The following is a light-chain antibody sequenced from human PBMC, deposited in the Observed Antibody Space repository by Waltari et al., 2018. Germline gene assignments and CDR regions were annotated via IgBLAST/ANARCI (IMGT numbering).Light chain of an antibody. CDR1: QGISSY. CDR3: HQVNSYPLT. CDR2: AAS. V-gene: IGKV1-9*01. Sequence: DIQLTQSPSFLSASVGDRVTITCRASQGISSYLTWFQQKPGKAPKLLIYAASTLQSGVQSRFSGSGSGTEFTHTISRLQPEDFATYYCHQVNSYPLTFGGGTKVEIK. J-gene: IGKJ4*01.